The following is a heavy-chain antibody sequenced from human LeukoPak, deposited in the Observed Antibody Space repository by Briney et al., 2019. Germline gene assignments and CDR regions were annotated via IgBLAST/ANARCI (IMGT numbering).Heavy chain of an antibody. Sequence: PGGPLGFSVEGPGFTFIPIAGTWVRRPQGNGLNWGANIKQDGTDKYYVDSVKGRFTISRDNAQNLLYLQMNSLRAEDTAVYYCAREKLDTRGYVDYWGQGTLVTVSS. V-gene: IGHV3-7*01. CDR1: GFTFIPIA. J-gene: IGHJ4*02. CDR2: IKQDGTDK. D-gene: IGHD3-22*01. CDR3: AREKLDTRGYVDY.